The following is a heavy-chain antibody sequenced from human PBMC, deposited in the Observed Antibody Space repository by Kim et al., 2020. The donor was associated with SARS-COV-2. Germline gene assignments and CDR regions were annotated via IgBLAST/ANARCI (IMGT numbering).Heavy chain of an antibody. Sequence: SETLSLTCTVSGGSISSYYWSWIRQPPGKGLEWIGYIYYSGSTNYNPSLKSRVTISVDTSKNQFSLKLSSVTAADTAVYYGARGGPWEYYDSSCYFLPGGMDVWGQGTTVTVSS. V-gene: IGHV4-59*01. CDR2: IYYSGST. D-gene: IGHD3-22*01. CDR1: GGSISSYY. CDR3: ARGGPWEYYDSSCYFLPGGMDV. J-gene: IGHJ6*02.